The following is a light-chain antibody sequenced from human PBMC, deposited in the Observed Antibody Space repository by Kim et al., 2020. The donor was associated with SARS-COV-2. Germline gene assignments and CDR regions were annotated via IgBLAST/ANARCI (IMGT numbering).Light chain of an antibody. J-gene: IGKJ2*01. CDR1: QSISTY. Sequence: IVMTQYPATLSVSPVARDTLSCRASQSISTYLAWYQQKPGQTPRLLIYGASTRATGVPARFSASGSGTEFTLTISSLQSDDFAVYFCHQYNDLPPGDTFGHGTKLEI. CDR2: GAS. CDR3: HQYNDLPPGDT. V-gene: IGKV3-15*01.